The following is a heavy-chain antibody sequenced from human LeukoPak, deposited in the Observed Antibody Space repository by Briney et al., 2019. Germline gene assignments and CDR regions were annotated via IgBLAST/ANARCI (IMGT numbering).Heavy chain of an antibody. CDR3: ARGGGIAAARFDP. CDR1: GGSFSGYY. CDR2: INHSGST. D-gene: IGHD6-13*01. J-gene: IGHJ5*02. Sequence: PSETLSLTCAVYGGSFSGYYWGWIRQPPGKGLEWIGEINHSGSTNYNPSLKSRVTISVDTSKNQFSLRLSSVTAADTAVYYCARGGGIAAARFDPWGQGTLVTVSS. V-gene: IGHV4-34*01.